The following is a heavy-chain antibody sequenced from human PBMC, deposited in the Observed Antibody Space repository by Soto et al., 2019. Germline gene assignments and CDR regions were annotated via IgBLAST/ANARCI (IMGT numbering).Heavy chain of an antibody. Sequence: QVPLVQSGAEVKKPGASVRVSCKASGYTFTTYGVSWVRQAPGQGLEWMGWISSYNGNTHYAQNLQGRVTMTTDTSTNTAYMELRSLRSDDTAVYYCAREHFPSTYDSFDSWGQGTLVTVSS. D-gene: IGHD3-3*02. CDR1: GYTFTTYG. V-gene: IGHV1-18*04. CDR3: AREHFPSTYDSFDS. CDR2: ISSYNGNT. J-gene: IGHJ4*01.